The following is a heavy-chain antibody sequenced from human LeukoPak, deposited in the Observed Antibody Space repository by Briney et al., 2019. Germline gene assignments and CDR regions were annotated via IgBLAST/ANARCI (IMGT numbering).Heavy chain of an antibody. V-gene: IGHV4-39*01. CDR2: IFYSGTT. Sequence: PSETLSFTCTVSGGSISNSDYYWGWIRQPPGKGLEWIASIFYSGTTYFNPSLKSRVTISVDTSKNQFSLNLTSVTAADTAVYYCARHSRSGGYYFDYWGQGTLVIVSS. CDR3: ARHSRSGGYYFDY. CDR1: GGSISNSDYY. J-gene: IGHJ4*02. D-gene: IGHD4-23*01.